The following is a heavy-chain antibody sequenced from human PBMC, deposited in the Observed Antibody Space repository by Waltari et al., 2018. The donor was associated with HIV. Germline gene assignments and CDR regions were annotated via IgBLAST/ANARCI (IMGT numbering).Heavy chain of an antibody. CDR2: VYTSGTT. Sequence: QVQLQESGPGLVKPSQTLSLTCTVSGGSISSGGYSWSWIRQPSGKGLEWIGRVYTSGTTNYNPSLKSRVTISVDTSKNQISLKMRSVTAADTAVYYCARVSLAGWFDPWGQGTLVTVSS. CDR3: ARVSLAGWFDP. CDR1: GGSISSGGYS. D-gene: IGHD6-19*01. V-gene: IGHV4-61*02. J-gene: IGHJ5*02.